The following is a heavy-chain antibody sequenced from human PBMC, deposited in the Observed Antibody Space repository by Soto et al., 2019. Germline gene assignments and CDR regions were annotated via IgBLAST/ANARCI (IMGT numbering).Heavy chain of an antibody. V-gene: IGHV3-7*01. D-gene: IGHD6-19*01. CDR1: GFTFSDYL. Sequence: DVQLVESGGALVQPGESLRLSCAASGFTFSDYLMTWVRQAPGKGLEWVATIKQDGNEKYYVDSVKGRFTISRDNAKNSLSLQMNGLRAEDAAVYYCAIGHWLGNWGHGTLVTVSS. J-gene: IGHJ4*01. CDR3: AIGHWLGN. CDR2: IKQDGNEK.